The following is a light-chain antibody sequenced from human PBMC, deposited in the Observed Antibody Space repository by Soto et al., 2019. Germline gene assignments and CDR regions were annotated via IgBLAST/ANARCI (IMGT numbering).Light chain of an antibody. J-gene: IGKJ4*01. CDR1: QTISSW. CDR2: DVS. V-gene: IGKV1-39*01. CDR3: QQSYRTPLT. Sequence: DSQMTQSPSTLSGSVGYIVTITLRASQTISSWLAWYQQRPGKAPKLLIYDVSSLQSGVPSRFSGSGSGTDFTLTISSVQPEDFATYYCQQSYRTPLTFGGGTKVDIK.